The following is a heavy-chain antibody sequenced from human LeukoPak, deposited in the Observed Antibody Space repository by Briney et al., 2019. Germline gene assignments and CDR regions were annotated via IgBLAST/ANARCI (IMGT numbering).Heavy chain of an antibody. CDR3: ARDSKVSSGYYYH. CDR2: ISYDGSNK. J-gene: IGHJ5*02. Sequence: GGSLRLSCVASGFTFSSYAMHWVRQAPGKGLEWVAVISYDGSNKYYADSVKGRFTISRDNSKNTLYLQMNSLRAEDTAVYYCARDSKVSSGYYYHWGQGTLVTVSS. D-gene: IGHD3-22*01. V-gene: IGHV3-30-3*01. CDR1: GFTFSSYA.